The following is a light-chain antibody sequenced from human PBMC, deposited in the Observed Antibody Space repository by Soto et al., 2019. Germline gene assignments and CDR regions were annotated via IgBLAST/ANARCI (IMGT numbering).Light chain of an antibody. J-gene: IGLJ1*01. CDR2: GNS. CDR3: QSYDNSLSGYV. CDR1: SSNIGAGYD. Sequence: QSVLTQLPSVSGAPGQRVTISCTGSSSNIGAGYDVHWYQQLPGTAPKLLIYGNSNRPSGVPDRFSGSKSGTSASLAITGLQDEDEADYYCQSYDNSLSGYVFGTGTKLTVL. V-gene: IGLV1-40*01.